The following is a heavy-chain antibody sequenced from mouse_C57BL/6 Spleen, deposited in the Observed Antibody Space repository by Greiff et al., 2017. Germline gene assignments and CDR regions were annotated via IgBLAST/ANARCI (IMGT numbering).Heavy chain of an antibody. CDR1: GYTFTSYW. D-gene: IGHD1-1*01. Sequence: QVQLQQPGAELVRPGSSVKLSCKASGYTFTSYWMDWVKQRPGQGLEWIGKIYPSDSETHYNQKFKDKATLTVDKSSSTAYMQLSSLTSEDSAVYYCARTITTVDRYAMDYWGQGTSVTVSS. CDR2: IYPSDSET. V-gene: IGHV1-61*01. J-gene: IGHJ4*01. CDR3: ARTITTVDRYAMDY.